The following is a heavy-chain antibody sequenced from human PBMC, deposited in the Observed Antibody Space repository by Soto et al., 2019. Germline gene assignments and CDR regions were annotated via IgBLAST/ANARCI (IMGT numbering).Heavy chain of an antibody. V-gene: IGHV4-59*02. CDR2: VFYGGRS. Sequence: SETLSLTCTVSGDSVSSNYWSWIRQPPGKGLEWIGFVFYGGRSYYNPSLKSRVTISLDTSKDQFSLRLNSVTAADTAVYYCARGPPSIGRHKDVWGKGITVTVSS. CDR3: ARGPPSIGRHKDV. CDR1: GDSVSSNY. J-gene: IGHJ6*03.